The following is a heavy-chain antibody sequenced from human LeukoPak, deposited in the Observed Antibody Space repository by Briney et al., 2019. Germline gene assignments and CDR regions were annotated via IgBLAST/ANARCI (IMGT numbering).Heavy chain of an antibody. J-gene: IGHJ4*02. CDR1: GGSISSGGYY. CDR3: ARGVGDY. Sequence: NPPQTLSLTCTVSGGSISSGGYYWSWIRQPPGKGLEWIGEINHSGSTNYNPSLKSRVTISVDTSKNQFSLKLSSVTATDTAVYYCARGVGDYWGQGTLVTVSS. V-gene: IGHV4-30-2*01. CDR2: INHSGST.